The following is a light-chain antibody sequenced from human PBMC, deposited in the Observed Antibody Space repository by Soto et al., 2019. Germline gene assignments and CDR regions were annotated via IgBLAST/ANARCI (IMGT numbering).Light chain of an antibody. V-gene: IGLV8-61*01. CDR3: VLYMRSGISV. CDR2: NTN. CDR1: SESVSASHS. J-gene: IGLJ2*01. Sequence: QTVVTQEPSFSVSPGGTVTLTCGLSSESVSASHSPSWYQQTPGQAPRTLIYNTNTRSSGVPDRFSGSILGNRAALTITGAQADDESDYYCVLYMRSGISVFGGGTKLTVL.